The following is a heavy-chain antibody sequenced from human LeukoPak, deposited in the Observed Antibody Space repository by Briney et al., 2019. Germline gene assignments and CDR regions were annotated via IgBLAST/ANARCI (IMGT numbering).Heavy chain of an antibody. CDR1: GGSISSGSYY. J-gene: IGHJ4*02. CDR2: IYTSGST. Sequence: SQTLSLTCTVSGGSISSGSYYWSWIRQPAGKGLEWIGRIYTSGSTNYNPSLKSRVTISVDTSKNLFSLKVSSVTAADTAVYYCARGGGSSWYGSFDYWGQGTLVTVSS. V-gene: IGHV4-61*02. D-gene: IGHD6-13*01. CDR3: ARGGGSSWYGSFDY.